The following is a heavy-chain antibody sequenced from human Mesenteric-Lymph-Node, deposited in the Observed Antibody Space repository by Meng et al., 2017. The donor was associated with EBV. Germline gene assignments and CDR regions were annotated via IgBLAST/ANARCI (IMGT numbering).Heavy chain of an antibody. CDR1: GGSFSGFY. J-gene: IGHJ4*02. Sequence: QMQLLPWGAGLVKPSETLSLTCAVSGGSFSGFYWSWIRQSPGKGLEWIGEINHRRDTNYHPSLKSRVTISLDASKNQFSLKLTSVTAADTAVYYCGGGYISGVPDFDYWGQGTLVTVSS. CDR2: INHRRDT. V-gene: IGHV4-34*02. CDR3: GGGYISGVPDFDY. D-gene: IGHD3-10*01.